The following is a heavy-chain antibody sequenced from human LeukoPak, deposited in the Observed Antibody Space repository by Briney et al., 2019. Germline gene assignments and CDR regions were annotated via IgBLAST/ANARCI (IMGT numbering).Heavy chain of an antibody. D-gene: IGHD3-22*01. CDR3: ARRQRDSSGYYHFDY. CDR1: GGSISSYY. Sequence: PSETLSLTCTVSGGSISSYYWSWIRQPAGKGLEWIGRIYTSGSTNYNPSLKSRVTMSVDTSKNQFSLKLSSVTAADTAVYYCARRQRDSSGYYHFDYWGQGTLVTVSS. V-gene: IGHV4-4*07. J-gene: IGHJ4*02. CDR2: IYTSGST.